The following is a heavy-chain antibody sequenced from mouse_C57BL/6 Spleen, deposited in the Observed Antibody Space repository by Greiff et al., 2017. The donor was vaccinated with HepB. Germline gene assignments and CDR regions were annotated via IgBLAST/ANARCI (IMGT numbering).Heavy chain of an antibody. V-gene: IGHV2-6-1*01. CDR1: GFSLTSYG. CDR2: IWSDGST. Sequence: QVQLKESGPGLVAPSQSLSITCTVSGFSLTSYGVHWVRQPPGKGLEWLVVIWSDGSTTYNSALKSRLSISKDNSKSQVFLKMNSLQTDDTAMYYCARQIYYGNYDAMDYWGQGTSVTVSS. D-gene: IGHD2-1*01. J-gene: IGHJ4*01. CDR3: ARQIYYGNYDAMDY.